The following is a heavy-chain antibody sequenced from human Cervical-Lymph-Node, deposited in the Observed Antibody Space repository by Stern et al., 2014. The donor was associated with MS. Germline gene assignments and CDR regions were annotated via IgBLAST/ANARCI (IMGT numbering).Heavy chain of an antibody. J-gene: IGHJ4*02. Sequence: EVQLVESGGGLVQPGGSLRLSCAASGFTFSTYWMHWVRQAPGKGLVWVARINTDASRTRYADSVKGRFTISRDNAKHTLYLQMDSLRADDTAVYYCARDRQWEISGPSDYWGPGTLVTVPS. V-gene: IGHV3-74*01. CDR3: ARDRQWEISGPSDY. CDR2: INTDASRT. CDR1: GFTFSTYW. D-gene: IGHD1-26*01.